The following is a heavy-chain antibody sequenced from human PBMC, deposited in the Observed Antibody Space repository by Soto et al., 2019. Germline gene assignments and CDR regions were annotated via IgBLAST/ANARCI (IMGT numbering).Heavy chain of an antibody. V-gene: IGHV3-30*18. D-gene: IGHD1-26*01. J-gene: IGHJ4*02. CDR1: GFTFSTYG. CDR3: AKETVWEILEGYFLY. CDR2: ISHDGSNK. Sequence: QMQLVESGGGVVQPGRSLRVSCAASGFTFSTYGMHWVRQAPGKGLEWVGVISHDGSNKSYADSVKGRFTISRDNSKNTLDLQMNSLRPEDTAGYYCAKETVWEILEGYFLYWGQGTLVTVSS.